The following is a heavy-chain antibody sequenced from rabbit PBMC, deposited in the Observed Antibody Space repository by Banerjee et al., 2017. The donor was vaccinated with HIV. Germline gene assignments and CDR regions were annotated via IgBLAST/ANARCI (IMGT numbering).Heavy chain of an antibody. CDR2: IGISDDYT. D-gene: IGHD1-1*01. J-gene: IGHJ4*01. Sequence: QSLEESGGDLVKPGASLTLTSKASGFTLSNYWICWVRQAPGKGLEWIACIGISDDYTWYATWAKGRVTISKSTSLDTVTLQMTSLTAADTATYFCARTGSGNYWLWGPGTLVTVS. CDR3: ARTGSGNYWL. V-gene: IGHV1S43*01. CDR1: GFTLSNYW.